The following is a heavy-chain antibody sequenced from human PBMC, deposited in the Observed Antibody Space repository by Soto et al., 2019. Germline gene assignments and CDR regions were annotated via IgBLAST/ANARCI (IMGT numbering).Heavy chain of an antibody. V-gene: IGHV1-69*13. D-gene: IGHD3-22*01. J-gene: IGHJ4*02. Sequence: ASVKVSCKASGGTFSSYAISWVRQAPGQGLEWMGGIIPIFGTANYAQKFRGRVTITADESTSTAYMELSSLRSEDTAVYYCARTPDYYYDSSGYPYYFDYWGQGTLVTVSS. CDR2: IIPIFGTA. CDR3: ARTPDYYYDSSGYPYYFDY. CDR1: GGTFSSYA.